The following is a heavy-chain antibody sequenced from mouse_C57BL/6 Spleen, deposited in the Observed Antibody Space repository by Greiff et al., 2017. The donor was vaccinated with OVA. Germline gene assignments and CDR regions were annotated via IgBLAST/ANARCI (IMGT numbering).Heavy chain of an antibody. CDR2: ISSGGSYT. V-gene: IGHV5-6*01. J-gene: IGHJ2*01. CDR1: GFTFSSYG. CDR3: ARHILAFDY. Sequence: EVQLQQSGGDLVKPGGSLKLSCAASGFTFSSYGMSWVRQTPDKRLEWVATISSGGSYTYYPDSVKGRFTISRDNAKNTLYLQMSSLKSEDTAMYYCARHILAFDYWGQGTTLTVSS.